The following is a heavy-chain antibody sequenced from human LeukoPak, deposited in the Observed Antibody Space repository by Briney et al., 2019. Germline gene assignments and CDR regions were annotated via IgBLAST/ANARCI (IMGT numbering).Heavy chain of an antibody. Sequence: GGSLRLSCAASGFTFSSYAMSWVRQAPGKGLEWVSAISGSGGSTYYADSVKGRFTISRDNSKNTLYLQMNSLRAEDTAVYYCAKDRFYYDFWSGYSNLVPFDYWGQGTLVTVSS. CDR1: GFTFSSYA. CDR2: ISGSGGST. V-gene: IGHV3-23*01. J-gene: IGHJ4*02. CDR3: AKDRFYYDFWSGYSNLVPFDY. D-gene: IGHD3-3*01.